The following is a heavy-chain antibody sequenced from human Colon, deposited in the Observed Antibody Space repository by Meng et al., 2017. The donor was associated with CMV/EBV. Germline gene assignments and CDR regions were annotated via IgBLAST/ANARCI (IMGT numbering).Heavy chain of an antibody. Sequence: GESLKFSCAASGFMFSRFWMTWLRQVPGRGPELVAHIKEDGSEKYFVASVKGRCTISRDNAKNSLYLQIHSLRVEDTAVYYCARDPYIKAFDLWGQGTMVTVSS. D-gene: IGHD4-11*01. CDR2: IKEDGSEK. CDR3: ARDPYIKAFDL. V-gene: IGHV3-7*01. CDR1: GFMFSRFW. J-gene: IGHJ3*01.